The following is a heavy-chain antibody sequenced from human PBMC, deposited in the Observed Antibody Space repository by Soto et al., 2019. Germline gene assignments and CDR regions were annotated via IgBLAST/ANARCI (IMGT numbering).Heavy chain of an antibody. CDR2: IYYSGST. V-gene: IGHV4-39*01. CDR3: ARHTPIWVPAAKMGGVFDY. CDR1: GGSISSSSYY. Sequence: QLQLQESGPGLVKPSETLSLTCTVSGGSISSSSYYWGWIRQPPGKGLEWIGSIYYSGSTYYNPSLKSRVTISVDTSKNRFSLKLSSVTAADTAVYYCARHTPIWVPAAKMGGVFDYWGQGTLVTVSS. D-gene: IGHD2-2*01. J-gene: IGHJ4*02.